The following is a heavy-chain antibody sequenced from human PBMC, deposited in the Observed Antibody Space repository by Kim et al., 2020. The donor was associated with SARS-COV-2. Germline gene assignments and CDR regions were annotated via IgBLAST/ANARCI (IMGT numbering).Heavy chain of an antibody. Sequence: GGSLRLSCAASGFTFGDYAMHWVRQAPGKGLEWVSGISWNSGSIGYADSVKGRFTISRDNAKNSLYLQMNSLRAEDTALYYCAKERVIRYFDWLPTAAMDVWGKGTTVTVSS. CDR3: AKERVIRYFDWLPTAAMDV. J-gene: IGHJ6*03. D-gene: IGHD3-9*01. V-gene: IGHV3-9*01. CDR1: GFTFGDYA. CDR2: ISWNSGSI.